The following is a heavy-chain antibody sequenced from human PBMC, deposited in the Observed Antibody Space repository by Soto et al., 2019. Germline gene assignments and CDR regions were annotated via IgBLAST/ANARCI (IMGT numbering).Heavy chain of an antibody. V-gene: IGHV1-8*01. CDR3: ARGVIVDPNWFDP. CDR2: MNPNSGNT. D-gene: IGHD2-21*01. Sequence: QVQLVQSGAEVKKPGASVKVSCKASGYTFTSYDINWVRQATGQGLEWMGWMNPNSGNTGYAQKFQGRDTMTRNTSISTAYMELSSLGSADTAVYYCARGVIVDPNWFDPWGQGTMVTVSS. CDR1: GYTFTSYD. J-gene: IGHJ5*02.